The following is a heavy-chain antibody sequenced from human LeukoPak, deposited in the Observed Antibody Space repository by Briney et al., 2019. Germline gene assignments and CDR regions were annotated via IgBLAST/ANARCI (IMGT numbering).Heavy chain of an antibody. V-gene: IGHV1-18*01. CDR1: GYTLTSYG. CDR3: ARLDYLDSSGYYPRYHFDS. D-gene: IGHD3-22*01. Sequence: ASVKVSXKASGYTLTSYGISWVRQAPGQGLEWMGWISAYNGNTNYAQKLQGRVTMTTDTSTSTAYMELRSLRSDDTAVYYCARLDYLDSSGYYPRYHFDSWGQGTLVTVSS. CDR2: ISAYNGNT. J-gene: IGHJ4*02.